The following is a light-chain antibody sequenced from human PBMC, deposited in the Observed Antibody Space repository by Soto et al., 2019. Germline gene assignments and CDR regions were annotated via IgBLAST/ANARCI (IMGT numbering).Light chain of an antibody. J-gene: IGKJ1*01. Sequence: DLQLTQSPSSLSASVGDTVTLTCRASQGIRNDLGWFQLKPGNPPKRLIYAASSLHTGVPSRFSGSGSGTDFTLTISNVQAEDFATYYCLQHNAYPRTFGQGTKVEI. CDR1: QGIRND. CDR2: AAS. CDR3: LQHNAYPRT. V-gene: IGKV1-17*02.